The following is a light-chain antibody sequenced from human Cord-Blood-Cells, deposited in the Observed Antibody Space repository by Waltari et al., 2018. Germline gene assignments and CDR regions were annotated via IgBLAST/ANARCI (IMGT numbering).Light chain of an antibody. J-gene: IGKJ3*01. V-gene: IGKV3-15*01. CDR3: QQYNNWPFT. CDR2: GAS. Sequence: DIVMTQATATLSVSAAERVTLSCRASQLGSSNLAWYQQKPGQAPRLLIYGASTRATGIPARFSGSGSGTEFTLTISSLQSEDFAVYYCQQYNNWPFTFGPGTKVDIK. CDR1: QLGSSN.